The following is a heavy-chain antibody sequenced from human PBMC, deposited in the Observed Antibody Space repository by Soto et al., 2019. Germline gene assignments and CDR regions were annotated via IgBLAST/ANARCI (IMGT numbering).Heavy chain of an antibody. CDR1: GGTFSSYA. J-gene: IGHJ5*02. V-gene: IGHV1-69*06. Sequence: SVKVSCKASGGTFSSYAISWVRQAPGQGLEWMGGIIPIFGTANYAQKFQGRVTITADKSTSAAYMELSSLRSEDTAVYYCAPHPYYYDSSGRNWFDPWGQGTLVTVSS. D-gene: IGHD3-22*01. CDR2: IIPIFGTA. CDR3: APHPYYYDSSGRNWFDP.